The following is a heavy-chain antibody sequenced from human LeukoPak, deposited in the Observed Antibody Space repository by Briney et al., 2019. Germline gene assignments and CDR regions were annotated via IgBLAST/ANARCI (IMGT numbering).Heavy chain of an antibody. J-gene: IGHJ4*02. Sequence: SETLCLTCTVSGGSISSSYWSWIRQPPGKGLEWIGYISYSGSTNNNPSLKSRVTIAVDASKNQFSLKLNSVTAADTAVYYCARQSQYSVYQAPDYWGQGTLVTVSS. CDR2: ISYSGST. CDR3: ARQSQYSVYQAPDY. D-gene: IGHD5/OR15-5a*01. V-gene: IGHV4-59*08. CDR1: GGSISSSY.